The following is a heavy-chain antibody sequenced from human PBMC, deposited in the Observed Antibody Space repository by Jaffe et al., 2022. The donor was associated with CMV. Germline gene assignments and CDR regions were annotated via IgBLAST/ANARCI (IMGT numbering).Heavy chain of an antibody. J-gene: IGHJ6*03. CDR3: TREYYDFWSGYYTYYYYYMDV. D-gene: IGHD3-3*01. V-gene: IGHV3-49*04. CDR1: GFTFGDYA. CDR2: IRSKAYGGTT. Sequence: EVQLVESGGGLVQPGRSLRLSCTASGFTFGDYAMSWVRQAPGKGLEWVGFIRSKAYGGTTEYAASVKGRFTISRDDSKSIAYLQMNSLKTEDTAVYYCTREYYDFWSGYYTYYYYYMDVWGKGTTVTVSS.